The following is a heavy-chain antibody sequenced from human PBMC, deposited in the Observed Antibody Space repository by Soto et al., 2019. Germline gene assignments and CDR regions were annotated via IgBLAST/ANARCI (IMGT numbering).Heavy chain of an antibody. D-gene: IGHD3-3*01. CDR3: ARDLVAGSDFWRAYNGGYFDY. Sequence: QVQLVQSGAEVKRPGASVKVSCKASGYTFRNYGITWVRQAPGQGLEWMAWISPYNGNTNYAQDPQGRVTMATDTSTSTAYMELRSLTSEDTAMYYCARDLVAGSDFWRAYNGGYFDYWGQGTVVTVSS. CDR1: GYTFRNYG. V-gene: IGHV1-18*01. J-gene: IGHJ4*02. CDR2: ISPYNGNT.